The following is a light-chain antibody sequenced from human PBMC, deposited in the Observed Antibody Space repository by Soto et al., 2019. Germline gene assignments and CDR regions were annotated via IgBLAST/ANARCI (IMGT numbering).Light chain of an antibody. CDR1: GRDIGAYNY. J-gene: IGLJ1*01. Sequence: QSALTHPASASWSPGHSITISCTGSGRDIGAYNYVSWYQQHPGKAPKLIIYGVKNRPSGVSNRFSASKSAFTASLTISGLQAEEEADYYCSSYTTSYFYVFGPGTKVTVL. V-gene: IGLV2-14*01. CDR3: SSYTTSYFYV. CDR2: GVK.